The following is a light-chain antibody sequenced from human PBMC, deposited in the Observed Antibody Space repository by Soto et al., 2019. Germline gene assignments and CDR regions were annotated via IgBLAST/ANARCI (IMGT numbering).Light chain of an antibody. Sequence: EIVVMESPATLSVSPGERATLSCRASQSVSSNLAWYQQKPGQAPRLLIYGASTRATGIPARFSGSGSGTEFTLTISSLQSEDFAVYYCQQYNNWPYTFGQGTKLEIK. CDR3: QQYNNWPYT. CDR2: GAS. CDR1: QSVSSN. V-gene: IGKV3-15*01. J-gene: IGKJ2*01.